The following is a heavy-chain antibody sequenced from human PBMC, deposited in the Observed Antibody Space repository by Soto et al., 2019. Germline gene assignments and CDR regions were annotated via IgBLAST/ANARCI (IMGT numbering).Heavy chain of an antibody. CDR2: ISAYNGNT. V-gene: IGHV1-18*01. CDR3: ARDLPPVDY. J-gene: IGHJ4*02. CDR1: GDTFSRNF. Sequence: GASVKVSCKASGDTFSRNFITWVRQAPGQGLEWMGWISAYNGNTNYAQNLQGRVTMTTDTSTSTAYMELRSLRSDDTAVYYCARDLPPVDYWGQGTLVTVSS.